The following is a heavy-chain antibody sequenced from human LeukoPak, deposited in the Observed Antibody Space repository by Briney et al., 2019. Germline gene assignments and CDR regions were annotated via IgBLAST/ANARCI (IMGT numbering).Heavy chain of an antibody. CDR1: GGSFSGYY. CDR2: IYYSGST. J-gene: IGHJ4*02. Sequence: SETLSLTCAVYGGSFSGYYWSWIRQHPGKGLEWIGYIYYSGSTYYNPSLKSRVTISVDTSKNQFSLKLSSVTAADTAVYYCARGDLYVVTAPMGYFDYWGQGTLVTVSS. CDR3: ARGDLYVVTAPMGYFDY. V-gene: IGHV4-31*11. D-gene: IGHD2-21*02.